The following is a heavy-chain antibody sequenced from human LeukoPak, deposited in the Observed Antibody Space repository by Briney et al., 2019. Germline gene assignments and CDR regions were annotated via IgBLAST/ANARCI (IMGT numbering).Heavy chain of an antibody. Sequence: SETLSLTCTVSGGSISSYYWSWIRQPPGKGLEWIGYIYYSGSTNYNPSLKSRVTISVDTSKNQFSLKLSSVTAADTAVYYCARVLPYDYVWGSYRLVERSDAFDIWGQGTMVTVSS. CDR3: ARVLPYDYVWGSYRLVERSDAFDI. D-gene: IGHD3-16*02. V-gene: IGHV4-59*12. J-gene: IGHJ3*02. CDR2: IYYSGST. CDR1: GGSISSYY.